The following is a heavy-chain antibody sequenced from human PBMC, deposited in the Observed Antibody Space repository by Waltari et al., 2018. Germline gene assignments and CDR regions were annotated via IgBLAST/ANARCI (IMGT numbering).Heavy chain of an antibody. CDR2: ITSRLSTL. J-gene: IGHJ4*02. CDR1: GFMLRPVG. D-gene: IGHD6-6*01. V-gene: IGHV3-48*03. Sequence: EVQLVESGGGLVQPGGYLRFSCAAAGFMLRPVGMSWVRQAPGKGLEWISSITSRLSTLYYADSVKGRFTISRDNAKNSLYLQMNSLRAEDTAVYYCATKYSSSSWDYWGQGTLVTVSS. CDR3: ATKYSSSSWDY.